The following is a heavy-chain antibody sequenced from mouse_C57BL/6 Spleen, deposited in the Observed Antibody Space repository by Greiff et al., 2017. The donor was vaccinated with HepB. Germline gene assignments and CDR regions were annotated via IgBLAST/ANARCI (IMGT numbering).Heavy chain of an antibody. CDR1: GYSITSGYY. D-gene: IGHD4-1*01. CDR3: ARDDLGYFDY. J-gene: IGHJ2*01. V-gene: IGHV3-6*01. Sequence: EVQLQQSGPGLVKPSQSLSLTCSVTGYSITSGYYWNWIRQFPGNKLEWMGYISYDGSNNYNPSLKNRISITRDTSKNQFFLKLNSVTTEDTATYYCARDDLGYFDYWGQGTTLTVSS. CDR2: ISYDGSN.